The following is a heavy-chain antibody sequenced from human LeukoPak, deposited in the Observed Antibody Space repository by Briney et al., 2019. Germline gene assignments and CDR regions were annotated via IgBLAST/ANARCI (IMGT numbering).Heavy chain of an antibody. Sequence: PGGSLRLSCVASGLTFNKYWMHWVRQAPGKGLMWVSRIRTDGLETSYADSVKGRFTVSRDNAKNTLYLQMNSLRAEDTAVYYCARVMSGYYVVLDVWGQGTMVTVSS. J-gene: IGHJ3*01. CDR3: ARVMSGYYVVLDV. CDR2: IRTDGLET. D-gene: IGHD3-3*01. CDR1: GLTFNKYW. V-gene: IGHV3-74*01.